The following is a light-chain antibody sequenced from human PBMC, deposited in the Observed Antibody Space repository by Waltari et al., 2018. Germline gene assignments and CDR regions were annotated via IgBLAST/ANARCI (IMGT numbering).Light chain of an antibody. Sequence: DFQLTQSPSFLSASVGDTVTIPCRASKGINSYLAWYQQKPGKAPKLLIYAASILQSGVPSRFSGSGSVTEFTLTISSLQPEDFATYYCQHLNNYPFTFGPGTKVDIK. J-gene: IGKJ3*01. V-gene: IGKV1-9*01. CDR2: AAS. CDR3: QHLNNYPFT. CDR1: KGINSY.